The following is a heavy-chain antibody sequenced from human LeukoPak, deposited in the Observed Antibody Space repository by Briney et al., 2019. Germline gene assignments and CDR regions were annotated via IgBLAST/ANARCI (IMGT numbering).Heavy chain of an antibody. V-gene: IGHV5-51*01. CDR3: ARPLQGIVGATGFDY. CDR2: IYPSDSDT. D-gene: IGHD1-26*01. Sequence: RGESLKISCQGSEYSFAIYWIAGLRQMPGKGQEWMGIIYPSDSDTRYSPSLQGQVTISADKPIKNAYLQWSSLKASDTAMYYCARPLQGIVGATGFDYWGQGTLVTVSS. J-gene: IGHJ4*02. CDR1: EYSFAIYW.